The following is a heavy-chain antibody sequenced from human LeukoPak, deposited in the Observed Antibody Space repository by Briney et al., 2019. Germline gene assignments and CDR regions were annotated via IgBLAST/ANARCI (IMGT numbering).Heavy chain of an antibody. Sequence: ASVKVSCKASGYTFTGYYMHWVRQAPGQGLEWMGWINPNSGGTNYAQKFQGRVTMTRGTSISIVYMELSRLRSDDTAVYYCAGNSRWGYYYYYMDVWAKGPRSPSP. V-gene: IGHV1-2*02. J-gene: IGHJ6*03. CDR2: INPNSGGT. D-gene: IGHD4-23*01. CDR1: GYTFTGYY. CDR3: AGNSRWGYYYYYMDV.